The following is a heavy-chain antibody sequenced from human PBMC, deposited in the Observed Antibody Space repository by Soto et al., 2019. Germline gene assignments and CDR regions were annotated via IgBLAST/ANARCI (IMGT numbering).Heavy chain of an antibody. CDR2: IIPILGIA. CDR1: GGTFSSYT. V-gene: IGHV1-69*02. J-gene: IGHJ6*02. Sequence: GASVKVSCKASGGTFSSYTISWVRQAPGQGLEWMGRIIPILGIANYAQKFQGRVTITADKSTSTAYMELSSLRSEDTAVYYCARARTGLSYLDVWGQGTTVTVSS. CDR3: ARARTGLSYLDV. D-gene: IGHD3-3*01.